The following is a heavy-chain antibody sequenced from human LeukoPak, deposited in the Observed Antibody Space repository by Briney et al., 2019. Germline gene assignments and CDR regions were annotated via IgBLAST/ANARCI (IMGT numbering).Heavy chain of an antibody. V-gene: IGHV4-30-2*01. Sequence: SQTLSLTCAVSGGSISSGGYSWSWIRQPQGKGLEWIGYIYHSGSTYYNPSLKSRVTISVDRSKNQFSLKLSSVTAADTAVYYCATSGSYPRFDYWGQGTLVTVSS. CDR3: ATSGSYPRFDY. CDR2: IYHSGST. D-gene: IGHD1-26*01. CDR1: GGSISSGGYS. J-gene: IGHJ4*02.